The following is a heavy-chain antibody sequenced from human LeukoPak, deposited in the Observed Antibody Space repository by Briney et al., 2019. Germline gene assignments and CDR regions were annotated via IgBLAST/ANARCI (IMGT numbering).Heavy chain of an antibody. CDR1: GGSISSYY. CDR2: IYTSGST. Sequence: SETLSLTCTVSGGSISSYYWSWIRQPAGKGLEWIGRIYTSGSTNYNPSLKSRVTMSVDTSKNQFSLKLSSVTAADTAVYYCARAQPRGVGPRLLTRVDYWGQGTLVTVSS. CDR3: ARAQPRGVGPRLLTRVDY. J-gene: IGHJ4*02. D-gene: IGHD3-16*01. V-gene: IGHV4-4*07.